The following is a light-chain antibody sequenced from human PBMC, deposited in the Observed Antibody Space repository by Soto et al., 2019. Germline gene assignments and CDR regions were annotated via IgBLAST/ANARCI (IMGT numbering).Light chain of an antibody. Sequence: DIQMTQSPSTLSASLGDRVTITCRASRNIERRLAWYQQKPGRAPKLLISDASTLETGVPSRFSGGGSGTEFTLTISNLQADDFSTYYCQHCDTYWAFGPGTRVE. CDR2: DAS. CDR1: RNIERR. V-gene: IGKV1-5*01. J-gene: IGKJ1*01. CDR3: QHCDTYWA.